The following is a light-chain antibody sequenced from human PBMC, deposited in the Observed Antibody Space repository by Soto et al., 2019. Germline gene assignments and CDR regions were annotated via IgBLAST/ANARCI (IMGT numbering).Light chain of an antibody. Sequence: EIVMTQSPATLSVSPGERVTLSCRASQSVGTKLAWYQQKPGQAPRLLMYDASTRATGIPARYSGTGSGTEFIFTISSLQSEDVATYYCQKYTSAPWTFGQGTKVDIK. V-gene: IGKV3-15*01. J-gene: IGKJ1*01. CDR2: DAS. CDR3: QKYTSAPWT. CDR1: QSVGTK.